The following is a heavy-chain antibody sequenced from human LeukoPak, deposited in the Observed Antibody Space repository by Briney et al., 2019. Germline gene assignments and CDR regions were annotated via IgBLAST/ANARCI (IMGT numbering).Heavy chain of an antibody. D-gene: IGHD2/OR15-2a*01. CDR3: AKGASPRSYFHFDY. Sequence: PGGSLRLSCAASGFTFSSSAMSWVRQAPGKGLEWVSTITGSSGSTYYADSVKGRFTISRDNSKNTLYLQMNSLRAEDTALYYCAKGASPRSYFHFDYWGQGTLVTVSS. V-gene: IGHV3-23*01. J-gene: IGHJ4*02. CDR2: ITGSSGST. CDR1: GFTFSSSA.